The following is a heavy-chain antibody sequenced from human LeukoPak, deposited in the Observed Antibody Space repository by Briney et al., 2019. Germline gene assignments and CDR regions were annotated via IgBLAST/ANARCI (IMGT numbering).Heavy chain of an antibody. CDR2: ISGSGGST. D-gene: IGHD5-12*01. CDR1: XXXXSSYA. CDR3: AKKKSGYEFDAFDI. V-gene: IGHV3-23*01. Sequence: PGGPXXXSXXAXXXXXSSYAMSWVRQAPGKGLEWVSAISGSGGSTYYADSVKGRFTISRDNSKNTLYLQMNSLRAEDTAVYYCAKKKSGYEFDAFDIWGQGTMVTVSS. J-gene: IGHJ3*02.